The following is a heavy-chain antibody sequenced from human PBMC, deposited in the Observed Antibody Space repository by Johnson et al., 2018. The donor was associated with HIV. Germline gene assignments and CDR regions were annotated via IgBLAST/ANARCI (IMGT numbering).Heavy chain of an antibody. CDR3: AKGMNLDAFDI. V-gene: IGHV3-33*06. D-gene: IGHD1-14*01. CDR1: GFTFSSYG. CDR2: IWYDGSNK. Sequence: QVQLVESGGVVVQPGKSLRLSCAASGFTFSSYGMHWVRQAPGKGLEWVAVIWYDGSNKYYADSVKGRFTISRDNSKNTLYLQMNSLRAEDTAVYYCAKGMNLDAFDIWGKGTMVTVSS. J-gene: IGHJ3*02.